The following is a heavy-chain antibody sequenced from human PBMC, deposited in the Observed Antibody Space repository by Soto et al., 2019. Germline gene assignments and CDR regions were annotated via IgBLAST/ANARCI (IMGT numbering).Heavy chain of an antibody. J-gene: IGHJ5*02. CDR3: ASSPGYDILTGYYRGPYNWFDP. V-gene: IGHV1-69*13. CDR1: GCTFSSYA. Sequence: SVKVSCKASGCTFSSYAISWVRQAPGQGLEWMGGIIPIFGTANYAQKFQGRVTITADESTSTAYMELSSLRSEDTAVYYCASSPGYDILTGYYRGPYNWFDPWGQGTLVTVSS. D-gene: IGHD3-9*01. CDR2: IIPIFGTA.